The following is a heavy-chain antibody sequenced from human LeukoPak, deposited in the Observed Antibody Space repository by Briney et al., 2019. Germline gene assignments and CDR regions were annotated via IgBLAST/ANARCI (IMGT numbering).Heavy chain of an antibody. Sequence: GESLKISCKGSGHSLTSYWINWVRQMPGKGLEWMGRIDPSDSYTNYSPSFQGHVTVSADKSIRTAYLQWSSLKASDTAMYYCARSLTGTTISYYFDYWGQGTLVTVSS. D-gene: IGHD1-7*01. V-gene: IGHV5-10-1*01. CDR1: GHSLTSYW. J-gene: IGHJ4*02. CDR3: ARSLTGTTISYYFDY. CDR2: IDPSDSYT.